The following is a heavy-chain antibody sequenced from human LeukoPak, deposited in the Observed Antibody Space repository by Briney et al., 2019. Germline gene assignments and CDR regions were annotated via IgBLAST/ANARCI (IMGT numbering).Heavy chain of an antibody. CDR2: IETSGTT. D-gene: IGHD4-11*01. Sequence: SETLSLTCTVSGGSISSGRYYWSWIRQPAGKGLEWVGRIETSGTTKYNPSLNSRATISVDTSKKQFSLKLNSVTAADTAVYYCARHGGTRVTLVEVYYFDYWGQGTLVTVSS. CDR1: GGSISSGRYY. J-gene: IGHJ4*02. V-gene: IGHV4-61*02. CDR3: ARHGGTRVTLVEVYYFDY.